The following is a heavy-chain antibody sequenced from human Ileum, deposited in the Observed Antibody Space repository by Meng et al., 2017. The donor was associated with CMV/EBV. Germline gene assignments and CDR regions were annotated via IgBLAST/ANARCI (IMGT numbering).Heavy chain of an antibody. CDR1: GEPLNGFF. Sequence: QVQSQTWGAGRVKPSETLPLTCAVSGEPLNGFFCSWIRQPPGRGLEWIGEVNNRGRTNYNPSLKSRLTISIDTSKRQLSLMVTSVTAADSAIYYCASGRLQFTPSALQHWGPGTLVTVSS. J-gene: IGHJ1*01. V-gene: IGHV4-34*02. CDR2: VNNRGRT. CDR3: ASGRLQFTPSALQH. D-gene: IGHD5-24*01.